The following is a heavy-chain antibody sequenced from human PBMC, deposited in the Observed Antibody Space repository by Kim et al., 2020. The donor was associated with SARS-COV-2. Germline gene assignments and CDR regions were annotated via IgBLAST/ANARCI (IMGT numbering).Heavy chain of an antibody. CDR3: AKDMGGSGSGYYYYGMDV. V-gene: IGHV3-9*01. J-gene: IGHJ6*02. Sequence: KSRFTISRDNAKNALYLQMDSLRAEDTALYYCAKDMGGSGSGYYYYGMDVWGQGTTVTVSS. D-gene: IGHD3-10*01.